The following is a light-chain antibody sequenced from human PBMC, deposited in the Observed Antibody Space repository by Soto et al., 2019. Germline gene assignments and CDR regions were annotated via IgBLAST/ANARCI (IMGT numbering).Light chain of an antibody. CDR1: QCVSSY. Sequence: EIVLTQSPATLSLSPGERATLSCMASQCVSSYLAWYQQKPGQAPRLLIYDASNRATGIPARFSGSGSGTDFTLTISSLEPEDFAVYYCQQRSNWPRYPLTFGGGTKVEIK. V-gene: IGKV3-11*01. CDR3: QQRSNWPRYPLT. J-gene: IGKJ4*02. CDR2: DAS.